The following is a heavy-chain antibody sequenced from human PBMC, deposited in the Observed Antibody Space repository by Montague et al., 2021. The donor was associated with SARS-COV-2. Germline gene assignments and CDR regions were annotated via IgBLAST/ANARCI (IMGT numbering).Heavy chain of an antibody. CDR1: GVSISTSGYY. CDR2: VHYSGGT. Sequence: SETLSLTCSVSGVSISTSGYYWGWVRQSPGKGLEWIGSVHYSGGTNYNPSLESRVTLYVDTSKNMFSLRLRSVTAADTAVYYCARGISSWWAVGHWGQGILVTVSS. V-gene: IGHV4-39*01. CDR3: ARGISSWWAVGH. J-gene: IGHJ4*02. D-gene: IGHD6-13*01.